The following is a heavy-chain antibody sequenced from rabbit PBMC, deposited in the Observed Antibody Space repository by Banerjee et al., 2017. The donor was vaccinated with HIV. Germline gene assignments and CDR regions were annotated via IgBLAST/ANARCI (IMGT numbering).Heavy chain of an antibody. Sequence: QSLEESGGDLVKPGASLTLTCTASGFTLSSYWIYWVRQAPGKGLEWIACIDAGSSGNTVYASWAKGRFTISKTSLTTVTLQMTSLTAADTATYFCARDLAGVIGWNFNLWGPGTLVTVS. CDR2: IDAGSSGNT. CDR3: ARDLAGVIGWNFNL. D-gene: IGHD4-1*01. J-gene: IGHJ4*01. V-gene: IGHV1S40*01. CDR1: GFTLSSYW.